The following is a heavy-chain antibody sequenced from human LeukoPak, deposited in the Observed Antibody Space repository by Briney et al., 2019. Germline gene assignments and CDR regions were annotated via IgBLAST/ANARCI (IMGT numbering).Heavy chain of an antibody. J-gene: IGHJ3*02. Sequence: GGSLRLSCAASGFTFSSYSMNWVRQAPGKGLEWVAFIRYDGSNKYYADSVKGRFTISRDNSKNTLYLQMNSLRAEDTAVYYCAKYGYCSSTSCPTGGGAFDIWGQGTMVTVSS. CDR1: GFTFSSYS. CDR2: IRYDGSNK. V-gene: IGHV3-30*02. CDR3: AKYGYCSSTSCPTGGGAFDI. D-gene: IGHD2-2*01.